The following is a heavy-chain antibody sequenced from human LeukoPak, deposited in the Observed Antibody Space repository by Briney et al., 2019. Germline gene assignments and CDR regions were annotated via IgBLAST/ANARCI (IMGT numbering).Heavy chain of an antibody. V-gene: IGHV3-53*04. CDR1: GFTVSSNY. Sequence: GGSLRLSCAASGFTVSSNYMSWVRQAPGKGLEWVSVIYSGGSTYYADSVKGRFTISRHNSKNTLYLQMNSLRAEDTAVYYCARGDSSSWYEYYYYGMDVWGQGTTVTVSS. D-gene: IGHD6-13*01. J-gene: IGHJ6*02. CDR3: ARGDSSSWYEYYYYGMDV. CDR2: IYSGGST.